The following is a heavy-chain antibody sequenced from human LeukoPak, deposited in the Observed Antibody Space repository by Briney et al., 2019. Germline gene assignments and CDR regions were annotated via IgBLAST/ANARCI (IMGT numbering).Heavy chain of an antibody. J-gene: IGHJ4*02. CDR3: TSIPDQMSYYDSRAYT. CDR1: GFTFSGSA. Sequence: GGSLRLSCVASGFTFSGSAMHWVRQASGTGLEWVGRIRSKVQNYATAYTASVKGRFTISRDDSKNTAYLQMNSLKIEDTAVYYCTSIPDQMSYYDSRAYTWGQGTLVTVSS. CDR2: IRSKVQNYAT. D-gene: IGHD3-22*01. V-gene: IGHV3-73*01.